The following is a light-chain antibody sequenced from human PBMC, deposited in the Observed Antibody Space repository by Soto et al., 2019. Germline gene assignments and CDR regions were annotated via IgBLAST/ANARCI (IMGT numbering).Light chain of an antibody. CDR2: GNR. Sequence: QAVLTQPPSVSGAPGQRVTISCTGNNSNLGAGYDVHWYQQLPGAAPKLVVFGNRNWPSGVPERFSGSKSGTSASLAITGLQAEDEADYYCQAYDYSLTAFVFGGGTKVTVL. J-gene: IGLJ3*02. V-gene: IGLV1-40*01. CDR3: QAYDYSLTAFV. CDR1: NSNLGAGYD.